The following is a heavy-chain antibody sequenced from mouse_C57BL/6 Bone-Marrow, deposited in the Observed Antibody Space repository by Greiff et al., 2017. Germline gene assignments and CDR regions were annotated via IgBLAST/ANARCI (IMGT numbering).Heavy chain of an antibody. J-gene: IGHJ3*01. CDR1: GYTFTSYG. Sequence: QVQLKQSGAELARPGASVKLSCKASGYTFTSYGISWVKQRTGQGLEWIGEIYPRSGNTYYNEKFKGKATLTADKSSSTAYMELRSLTSADSAVYFCARRGFAYWGQGTLVTVSA. CDR3: ARRGFAY. V-gene: IGHV1-81*01. CDR2: IYPRSGNT.